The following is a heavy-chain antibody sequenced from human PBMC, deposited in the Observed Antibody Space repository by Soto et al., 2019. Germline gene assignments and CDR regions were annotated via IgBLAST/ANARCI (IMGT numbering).Heavy chain of an antibody. J-gene: IGHJ6*02. V-gene: IGHV3-30-3*01. Sequence: RSLRLSCAASGLAFNSYAMHWVRQAPGKGLEWVAVISYDGSKTFYADSVKGRLTISRDNSKNTLYLQMNSLRAEDTAVYYCAGIKQLTYYYGLDVWGQGTTVTVYS. CDR2: ISYDGSKT. CDR3: AGIKQLTYYYGLDV. D-gene: IGHD1-1*01. CDR1: GLAFNSYA.